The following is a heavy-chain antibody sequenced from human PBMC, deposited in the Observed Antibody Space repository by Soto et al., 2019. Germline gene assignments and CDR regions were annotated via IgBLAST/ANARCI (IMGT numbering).Heavy chain of an antibody. J-gene: IGHJ5*02. CDR3: AKDPKSTVRFNWFDP. V-gene: IGHV3-23*01. CDR2: ISGGGSGT. Sequence: QLSESGGGLVQPGGSLRLSCAASGFTFGSYAMSWVRQAPGKGLEWVSAISGGGSGTYYADSVKGRFTISRDNSKKTLFLQMNSLRVEDTAIYYCAKDPKSTVRFNWFDPWGQGTLVTVSS. CDR1: GFTFGSYA. D-gene: IGHD2-8*02.